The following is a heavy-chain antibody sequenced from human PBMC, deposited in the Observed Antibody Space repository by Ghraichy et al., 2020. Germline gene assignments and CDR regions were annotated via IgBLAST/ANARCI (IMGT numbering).Heavy chain of an antibody. Sequence: GGSLRLSCAASGFTFSSYGMHWVRQAPGKGLEWVAVISYDGSNKYYADSVKGRFTISRDNSKNTLYLQMNSLRAEDTAVYYCAKDLGDDSSGSGTLDYWGQGTLVTVSS. CDR3: AKDLGDDSSGSGTLDY. V-gene: IGHV3-30*18. J-gene: IGHJ4*02. CDR2: ISYDGSNK. CDR1: GFTFSSYG. D-gene: IGHD3-22*01.